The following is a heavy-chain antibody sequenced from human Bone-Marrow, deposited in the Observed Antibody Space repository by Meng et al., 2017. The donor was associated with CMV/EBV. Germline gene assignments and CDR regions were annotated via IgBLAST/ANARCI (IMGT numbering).Heavy chain of an antibody. CDR3: AHRAVVVPAASGEYGYYFVY. V-gene: IGHV2-5*01. Sequence: SGPTLVKPTQTLTLTCTFSGFSLSTSGVGVGWIRQPPGKALEWLALIYWNDDKRYSPSLKSRLTITKDTSKNQVVLTMTNMDPVDTATYYCAHRAVVVPAASGEYGYYFVYWGQGNLVNRSS. D-gene: IGHD2-2*01. J-gene: IGHJ4*02. CDR1: GFSLSTSGVG. CDR2: IYWNDDK.